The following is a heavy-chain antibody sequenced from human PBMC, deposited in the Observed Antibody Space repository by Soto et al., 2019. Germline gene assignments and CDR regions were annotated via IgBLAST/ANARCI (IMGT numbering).Heavy chain of an antibody. J-gene: IGHJ4*02. V-gene: IGHV3-23*01. Sequence: EVQLLESGGGLVQPGGSLRLSCEGSGFTFSNYGMAWVRQAPGKGLEWVSTISSAGGNTHYAYSVRGRFTISSDNSKNTLYLQVNGLRVEDTVVYYYARENGTPETGRHFDYWGQGTQVTVSS. D-gene: IGHD3-9*01. CDR1: GFTFSNYG. CDR3: ARENGTPETGRHFDY. CDR2: ISSAGGNT.